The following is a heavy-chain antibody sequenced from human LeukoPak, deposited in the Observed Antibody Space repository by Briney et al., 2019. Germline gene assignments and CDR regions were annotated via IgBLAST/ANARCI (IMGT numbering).Heavy chain of an antibody. V-gene: IGHV3-9*02. J-gene: IGHJ5*02. Sequence: GRSLRLSCAASGFTSDDYAMHWVRQAPGKGLEWVSGISWNSGSIGYADSVKGRFTISRDNAKNSLYLQMNSLRAEDTALYYCAKEGSIAVAGHISGGWFDPWGQGTLVTVSS. CDR2: ISWNSGSI. CDR3: AKEGSIAVAGHISGGWFDP. D-gene: IGHD6-19*01. CDR1: GFTSDDYA.